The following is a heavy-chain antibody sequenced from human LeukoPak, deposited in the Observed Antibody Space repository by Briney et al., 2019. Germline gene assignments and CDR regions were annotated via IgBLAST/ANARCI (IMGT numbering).Heavy chain of an antibody. Sequence: PGGSLRLSCAASGFTFRSYRTHRVRQAPGKGLVWVSYISGDGSSTTYADSVKGRFTISRDNAKNTLDLQMNSLRAEDTAVYYCARGGCGTAIGHWPQGTLVTVSS. CDR1: GFTFRSYR. CDR3: ARGGCGTAIGH. J-gene: IGHJ1*01. V-gene: IGHV3-74*01. CDR2: ISGDGSST. D-gene: IGHD2-21*02.